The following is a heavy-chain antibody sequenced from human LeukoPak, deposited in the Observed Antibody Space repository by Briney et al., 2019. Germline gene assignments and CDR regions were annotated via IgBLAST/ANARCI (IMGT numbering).Heavy chain of an antibody. D-gene: IGHD6-13*01. Sequence: AGGSLRLSCAASGFKFASFGRPWVRQAPGKGLEWVASVRFDGNNEYYADSVKGRFTISRDNSKNTLYLQMDSLRREDTSIYYCAKVRLLLSSWDEVFESWGQGTMVTVSS. CDR3: AKVRLLLSSWDEVFES. V-gene: IGHV3-30*02. CDR1: GFKFASFG. CDR2: VRFDGNNE. J-gene: IGHJ3*01.